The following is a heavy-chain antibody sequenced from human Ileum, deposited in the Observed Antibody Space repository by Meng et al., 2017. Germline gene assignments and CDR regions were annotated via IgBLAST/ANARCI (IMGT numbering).Heavy chain of an antibody. J-gene: IGHJ6*02. V-gene: IGHV3-64*01. CDR2: SSVNGGST. CDR3: ARTLLASYYGMDF. D-gene: IGHD2-15*01. Sequence: GESLKISCAASGFTFSSYDMHWVRQAPGKGLEYVSQSSVNGGSTYYASSVKGRFTISRDNSKSTLYLQMGSLTSDDMGVYYCARTLLASYYGMDFWGQGTTVTVSS. CDR1: GFTFSSYD.